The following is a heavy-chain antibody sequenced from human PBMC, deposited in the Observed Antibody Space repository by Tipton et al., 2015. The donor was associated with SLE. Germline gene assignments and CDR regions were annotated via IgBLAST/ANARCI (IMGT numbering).Heavy chain of an antibody. D-gene: IGHD5-18*01. J-gene: IGHJ3*02. Sequence: TLSLTCTVSGGSISSSSYYWGWIRQPPGKGLEWIGSIYYSGSTYYNPSLKSRVTISVDTSKNQFSLKLSSVTAADTAVYCCARLTAMVSSDAFDIRGQGTMVTVSS. CDR3: ARLTAMVSSDAFDI. V-gene: IGHV4-39*07. CDR2: IYYSGST. CDR1: GGSISSSSYY.